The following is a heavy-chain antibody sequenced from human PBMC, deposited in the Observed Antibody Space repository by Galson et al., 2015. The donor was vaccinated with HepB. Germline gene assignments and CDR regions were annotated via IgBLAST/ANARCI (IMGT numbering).Heavy chain of an antibody. D-gene: IGHD1-1*01. J-gene: IGHJ4*02. CDR1: GFTFSSYA. Sequence: SLRLSCAVSGFTFSSYAMSWVRRAPGKGLEWVSTISGSVYRTFYADSVMGRFTISRDNAKNSLYLQVNRLRAEDTAVYYCARDLGNDVGLFNYWGQGTLVTVSS. CDR3: ARDLGNDVGLFNY. CDR2: ISGSVYRT. V-gene: IGHV3-23*01.